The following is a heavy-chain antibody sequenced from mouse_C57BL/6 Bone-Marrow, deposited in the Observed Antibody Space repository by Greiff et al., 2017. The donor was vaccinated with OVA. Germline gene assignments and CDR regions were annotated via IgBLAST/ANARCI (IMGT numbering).Heavy chain of an antibody. D-gene: IGHD2-1*01. CDR1: GYTFTSYG. CDR3: AEGNRAWFAY. J-gene: IGHJ3*01. Sequence: QVQLQQSGAELARPGASVKLSCKASGYTFTSYGISWVKQRTGQGLEWIGEIYPRSGNTYSNEKFKGKATLTADKSSSTAYLELRSLTSEDSAVEFCAEGNRAWFAYGGQGTLVTVSA. V-gene: IGHV1-81*01. CDR2: IYPRSGNT.